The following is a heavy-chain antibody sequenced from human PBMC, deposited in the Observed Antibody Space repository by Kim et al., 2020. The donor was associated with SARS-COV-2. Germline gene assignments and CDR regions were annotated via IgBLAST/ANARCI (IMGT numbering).Heavy chain of an antibody. D-gene: IGHD2-15*01. CDR3: ARVGSSPGHYYYYYMDV. Sequence: SETLSLTCAVYGGSFSGYYWSWIRQPPGKGLEWIGEINHSGSTNYNPSLKSRVTISVDTSKNQFSLKLSSVTAADTAVYYCARVGSSPGHYYYYYMDVWG. CDR1: GGSFSGYY. J-gene: IGHJ6*03. CDR2: INHSGST. V-gene: IGHV4-34*01.